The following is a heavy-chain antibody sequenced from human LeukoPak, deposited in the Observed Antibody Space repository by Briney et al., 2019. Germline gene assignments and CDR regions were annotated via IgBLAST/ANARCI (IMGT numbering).Heavy chain of an antibody. CDR3: ARGGSSPNDAFDI. J-gene: IGHJ3*02. CDR1: GGSISSGSYY. Sequence: SETLSLTCTVSGGSISSGSYYWSWIRQPAGKGLEWIGRIYTSGSTNYNPSLKSRVTISVDTSKNQFSLKLSSVTAADTAVYYCARGGSSPNDAFDIWGQGTMVTVSS. V-gene: IGHV4-61*02. CDR2: IYTSGST. D-gene: IGHD6-6*01.